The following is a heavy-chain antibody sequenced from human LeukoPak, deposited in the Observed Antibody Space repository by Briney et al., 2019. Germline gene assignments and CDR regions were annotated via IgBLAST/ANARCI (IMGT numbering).Heavy chain of an antibody. Sequence: PGGSLRLSCAASGFTFSSYWMHWVRQAPGKGLVWVSRINSDGSSTSYADSVKGRFTISRDNAKNTLYLQMNSLRAEDTAVYYCARDQYCSSTSCYDGWFDPWGQGTLVTVSS. CDR1: GFTFSSYW. V-gene: IGHV3-74*01. CDR3: ARDQYCSSTSCYDGWFDP. D-gene: IGHD2-2*01. CDR2: INSDGSST. J-gene: IGHJ5*02.